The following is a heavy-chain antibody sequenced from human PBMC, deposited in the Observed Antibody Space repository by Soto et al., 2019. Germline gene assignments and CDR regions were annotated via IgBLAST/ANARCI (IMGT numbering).Heavy chain of an antibody. V-gene: IGHV3-23*01. D-gene: IGHD4-4*01. CDR1: GFTFSGYA. Sequence: GGSLRLSCAASGFTFSGYAMSWVRQAPGKGLEWVSAISGSGGSTYYADSVKGRFTISRDNSKNTLYLQMNSLRAEDTAVYYCAKDVSVTTGAYYYYGMDVWGQGTTVTVSS. J-gene: IGHJ6*02. CDR3: AKDVSVTTGAYYYYGMDV. CDR2: ISGSGGST.